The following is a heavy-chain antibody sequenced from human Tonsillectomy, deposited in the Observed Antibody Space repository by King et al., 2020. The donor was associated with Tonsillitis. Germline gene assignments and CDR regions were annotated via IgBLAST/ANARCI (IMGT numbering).Heavy chain of an antibody. J-gene: IGHJ6*02. Sequence: VQLVESGGGLVQPGGSLRLSCAASGFTFTSYAMSWVRQAPGKGLEWVSGISGSGDNTFYYADSVKGRFTISRDNSKNTLYLQMNSLRAEDTAVYYCAKYGPGQWLKYYYYYAMDVWGQGTTVTVSS. CDR2: ISGSGDNT. CDR1: GFTFTSYA. V-gene: IGHV3-23*04. CDR3: AKYGPGQWLKYYYYYAMDV. D-gene: IGHD6-19*01.